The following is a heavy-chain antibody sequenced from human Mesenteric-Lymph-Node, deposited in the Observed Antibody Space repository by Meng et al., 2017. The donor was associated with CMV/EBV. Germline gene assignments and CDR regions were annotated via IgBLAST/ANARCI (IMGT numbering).Heavy chain of an antibody. V-gene: IGHV4-31*02. Sequence: GGSISSGGFYWNWIRQHPGKGLEWIGYVYSTGSIYYNPSLKSRVTMSVDTSKNQFSLKLSSVTAADTAVYYCASAGWLGSGYNYFDFWGQGTLVTVSS. D-gene: IGHD3-22*01. CDR2: VYSTGSI. J-gene: IGHJ4*02. CDR1: GGSISSGGFY. CDR3: ASAGWLGSGYNYFDF.